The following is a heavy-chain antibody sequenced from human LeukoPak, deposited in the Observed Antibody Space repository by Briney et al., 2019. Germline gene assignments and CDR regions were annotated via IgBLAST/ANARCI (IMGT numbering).Heavy chain of an antibody. CDR2: ISGSGGST. Sequence: GGSLRLSCAASGFTFSSYAMSWVRQAPGKGLEWVSAISGSGGSTYYADSVKGRFTISRDNAKNSLYLQMDSLRAEDTALYYCVRSLRSADFWGQGTLVTVSS. V-gene: IGHV3-23*01. J-gene: IGHJ4*02. CDR3: VRSLRSADF. CDR1: GFTFSSYA.